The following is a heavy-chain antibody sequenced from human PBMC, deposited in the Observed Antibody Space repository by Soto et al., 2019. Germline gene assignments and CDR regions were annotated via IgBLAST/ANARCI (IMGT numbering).Heavy chain of an antibody. J-gene: IGHJ4*01. Sequence: EVHLVESGGGLVKPGGSLRLSCAASGFIFSNAWSNWVRQAPGKGLEWVGRVKSKTDGGTTDFAAPVQGRFAISRDDSKNMVYLEMNSLKTEDTAIYYCTTDSYMTNIIVRFDYWGHGTLVTVSS. CDR3: TTDSYMTNIIVRFDY. CDR2: VKSKTDGGTT. D-gene: IGHD4-17*01. CDR1: GFIFSNAW. V-gene: IGHV3-15*07.